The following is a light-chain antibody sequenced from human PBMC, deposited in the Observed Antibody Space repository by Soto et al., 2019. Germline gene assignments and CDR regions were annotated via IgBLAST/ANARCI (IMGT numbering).Light chain of an antibody. CDR2: GAS. CDR3: QKYNNWPPIT. Sequence: EIVMTQSPATLSVSPGERATLSCRASQSVSSNLAWYQQKPGQAPRLLIYGASTRATGIPATFSGSGSGTEFTLTIRSLQSEDFAVYYCQKYNNWPPITFGQGNRREIK. CDR1: QSVSSN. V-gene: IGKV3-15*01. J-gene: IGKJ5*01.